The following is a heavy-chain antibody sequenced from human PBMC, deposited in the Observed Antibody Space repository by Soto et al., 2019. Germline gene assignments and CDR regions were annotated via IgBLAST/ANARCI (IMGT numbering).Heavy chain of an antibody. CDR1: GFTFSSYA. CDR3: AKDSVVRGDNFDY. CDR2: ISGSGGST. Sequence: EVQLLESGGGLVQPGGSLRLSCAASGFTFSSYAMSWVRQAPGKGLEWVSAISGSGGSTYYEDSVKGRFTISRDNSKNTLYLQMNSLRAEDTAVYYCAKDSVVRGDNFDYWGQGTLVTVSS. D-gene: IGHD3-10*01. V-gene: IGHV3-23*01. J-gene: IGHJ4*02.